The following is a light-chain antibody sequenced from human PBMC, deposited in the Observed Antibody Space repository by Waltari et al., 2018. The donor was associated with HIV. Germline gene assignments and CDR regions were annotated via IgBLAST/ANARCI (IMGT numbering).Light chain of an antibody. CDR1: SPNLGSNY. V-gene: IGLV1-47*01. CDR2: RNN. Sequence: QSVLTQPPSASGPPGQRVTISCSGSSPNLGSNYVYWYQQLPGTTPKLLINRNNQRPSGVPDRFSGSKSGTSASLAISGLRSEDEADYYCAAWDDSLSGWVFGGGTKLTVL. J-gene: IGLJ3*02. CDR3: AAWDDSLSGWV.